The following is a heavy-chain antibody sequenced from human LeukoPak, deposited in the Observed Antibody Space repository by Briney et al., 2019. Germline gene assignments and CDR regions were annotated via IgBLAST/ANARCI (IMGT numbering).Heavy chain of an antibody. CDR2: ISGSGGST. D-gene: IGHD6-19*01. CDR1: GFSFSSYA. Sequence: PGGSLRLSCASSGFSFSSYAMNWVRQAPGKGLEWVSAISGSGGSTSYAVSVKARFTISRDNSKSTLFLQMNSLRAEDTAVYYCAKDAERVAVTGHLDYWGQGTLVTASS. J-gene: IGHJ4*02. V-gene: IGHV3-23*01. CDR3: AKDAERVAVTGHLDY.